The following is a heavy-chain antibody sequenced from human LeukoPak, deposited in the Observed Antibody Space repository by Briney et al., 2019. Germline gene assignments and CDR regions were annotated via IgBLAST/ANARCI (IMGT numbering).Heavy chain of an antibody. Sequence: GSLRLSCTASGLSFSGQWMNWVRQSPGQGLEWVANIKYDGSEKYYVDSVKGRFTISREDAKNSLSLQMDSVRPEDTAVYYCAFNNNFKYWGQGTLVIVSS. CDR2: IKYDGSEK. D-gene: IGHD1/OR15-1a*01. CDR1: GLSFSGQW. CDR3: AFNNNFKY. V-gene: IGHV3-7*01. J-gene: IGHJ4*02.